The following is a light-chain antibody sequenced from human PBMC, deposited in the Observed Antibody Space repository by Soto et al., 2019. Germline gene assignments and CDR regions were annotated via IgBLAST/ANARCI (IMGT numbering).Light chain of an antibody. V-gene: IGKV3-20*01. J-gene: IGKJ2*01. CDR2: RES. CDR3: HQYGSSRYT. Sequence: EIVLTQCPGTLSSSPGERATLSCRASRTISSSYLGWYQQRPRQARRLLISRESRRATGIPDRFGASESETDFTLTVSGLEPEAVSVYYCHQYGSSRYTFGQRTKLEI. CDR1: RTISSSY.